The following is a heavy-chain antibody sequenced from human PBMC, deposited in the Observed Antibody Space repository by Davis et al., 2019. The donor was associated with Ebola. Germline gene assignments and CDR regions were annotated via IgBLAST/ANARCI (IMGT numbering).Heavy chain of an antibody. V-gene: IGHV3-7*01. J-gene: IGHJ4*02. D-gene: IGHD2-21*01. CDR2: IKQDGSEK. CDR3: ARAGGWVRRYCGGDCSDY. CDR1: GFTFSSYW. Sequence: GGSLRLSCAASGFTFSSYWMSWVRQAPGKGLEWVANIKQDGSEKYYVDSVKGRFTISRDNAKNSLYLQMNSLRAEDTAVYYCARAGGWVRRYCGGDCSDYWGQGTLVTVSS.